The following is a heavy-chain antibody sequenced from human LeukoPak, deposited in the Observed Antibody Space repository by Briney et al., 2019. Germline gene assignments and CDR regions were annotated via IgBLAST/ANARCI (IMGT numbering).Heavy chain of an antibody. J-gene: IGHJ6*02. D-gene: IGHD2-21*02. CDR1: GVSFSGYY. CDR3: ARLVTQMESMDV. CDR2: INHSGST. V-gene: IGHV4-34*01. Sequence: SGTLSLTCAVYGVSFSGYYWSWIRKPPGKGLEWIGEINHSGSTNYNPSLKSRVTIPVDTSKNQFSLKLSSVTAADTAVYYCARLVTQMESMDVWGQGTTVTVSS.